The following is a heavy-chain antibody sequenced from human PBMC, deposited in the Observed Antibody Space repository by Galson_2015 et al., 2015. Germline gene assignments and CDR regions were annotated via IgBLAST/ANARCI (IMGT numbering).Heavy chain of an antibody. J-gene: IGHJ4*02. CDR2: IVGSAGST. D-gene: IGHD4-17*01. Sequence: SLRLSCAASGFTFSSYAMSWVRQAPGKGLEWVSSIVGSAGSTHYADSVKGRFTMSRDNSKNTLHLQKNSLRADDTAIYYCAKFYGDYVAFFDSWGQGALVTVSS. CDR3: AKFYGDYVAFFDS. CDR1: GFTFSSYA. V-gene: IGHV3-23*01.